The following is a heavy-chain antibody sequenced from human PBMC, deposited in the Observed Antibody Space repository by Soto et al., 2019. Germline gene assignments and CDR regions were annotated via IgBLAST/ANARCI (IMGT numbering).Heavy chain of an antibody. D-gene: IGHD6-13*01. V-gene: IGHV1-3*01. CDR2: INAGNGNT. J-gene: IGHJ6*03. CDR3: ARDLSGSSWFSSYYYYMDV. Sequence: ASVKVSCKASGYTFTSYAMHWVRQAPGQRLEWMGWINAGNGNTKYSQKFQGRVTITRDTSASTAYMELSSLRSEDTAVYYCARDLSGSSWFSSYYYYMDVWGKGTTVTVS. CDR1: GYTFTSYA.